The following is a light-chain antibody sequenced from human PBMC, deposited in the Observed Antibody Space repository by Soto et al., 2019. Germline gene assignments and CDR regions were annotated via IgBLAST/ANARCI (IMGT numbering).Light chain of an antibody. CDR3: QQYNSSPIT. Sequence: EIVLTQSPGTLSLSPGERATLSCRASQSVSSNYLAWYQQKPGQAPRLLIYGASSRATGIPDRFSGSGSGTEFTLTISSLQPDDFATYYCQQYNSSPITFGQGTRLEIK. J-gene: IGKJ5*01. V-gene: IGKV3-20*01. CDR1: QSVSSNY. CDR2: GAS.